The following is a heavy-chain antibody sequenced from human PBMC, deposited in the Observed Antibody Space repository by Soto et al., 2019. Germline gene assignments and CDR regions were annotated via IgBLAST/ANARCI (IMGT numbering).Heavy chain of an antibody. J-gene: IGHJ4*02. CDR2: ISYDGSDK. V-gene: IGHV3-30*18. CDR3: AKSPNFYCSSYHCYKYYFDD. Sequence: VVSLRLSCAASGFTFNTFGMHWVRQAPGKGLEWVAVISYDGSDKYYSDSVRGRFTISRDNSMNTLYLQMNSLRTEDTAVYYCAKSPNFYCSSYHCYKYYFDDWGQGTLVTVAS. D-gene: IGHD2-2*01. CDR1: GFTFNTFG.